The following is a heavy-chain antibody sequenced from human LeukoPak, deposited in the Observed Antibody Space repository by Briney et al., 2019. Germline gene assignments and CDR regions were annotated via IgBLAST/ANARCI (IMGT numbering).Heavy chain of an antibody. V-gene: IGHV4-4*07. Sequence: SETLSLTCTVSGGSISSYYWSWIRQPAGKGLEWIGRIYTSGSTNYNPSLKSRVTMSVDTSKNQFSLKLSSVTAADTAVYFCAREARSSGPGHFDYWGQGTLVTVSS. D-gene: IGHD6-6*01. J-gene: IGHJ4*02. CDR1: GGSISSYY. CDR3: AREARSSGPGHFDY. CDR2: IYTSGST.